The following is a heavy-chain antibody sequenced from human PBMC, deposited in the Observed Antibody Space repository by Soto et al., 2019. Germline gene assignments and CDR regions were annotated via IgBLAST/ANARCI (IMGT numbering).Heavy chain of an antibody. CDR2: IYYSVST. CDR3: AREVSVYDILTGYYKPYYYGMDV. J-gene: IGHJ6*02. D-gene: IGHD3-9*01. CDR1: GGSISNYY. V-gene: IGHV4-59*01. Sequence: SETLSLTCIVSGGSISNYYWSWIRQPPGKGLEWIGYIYYSVSTNYNPSLQSRVTISVDTSKNQFSLELSSVTAADTAVYYCAREVSVYDILTGYYKPYYYGMDVWGRGTTVTVSS.